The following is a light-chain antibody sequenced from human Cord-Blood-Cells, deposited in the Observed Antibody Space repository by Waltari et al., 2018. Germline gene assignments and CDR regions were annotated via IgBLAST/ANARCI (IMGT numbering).Light chain of an antibody. Sequence: DIQMTQSPSTLSASVGERVTITCRASQSISSWLAWYQQKPGKAPKLLIYDASSLESGVPSRFSGSGSGTEFTLTISSLQPDDFATYYCQQYNGYSNTFGQGTKLEIK. J-gene: IGKJ2*01. CDR2: DAS. CDR1: QSISSW. CDR3: QQYNGYSNT. V-gene: IGKV1-5*01.